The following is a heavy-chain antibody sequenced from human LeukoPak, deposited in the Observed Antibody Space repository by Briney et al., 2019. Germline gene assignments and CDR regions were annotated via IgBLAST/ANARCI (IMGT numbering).Heavy chain of an antibody. D-gene: IGHD2-21*02. J-gene: IGHJ3*01. Sequence: GGSLRLSCAASGYSVSKTYMTWVRQAPGKGLEWVSTIYIDARTYYADSVKGRFTLSRDYSRNTLFLQMNSLRAEDTALYYCARHLSGECTTDCYSPDAYDLWGQGTMVTVSS. CDR2: IYIDART. CDR3: ARHLSGECTTDCYSPDAYDL. V-gene: IGHV3-53*01. CDR1: GYSVSKTY.